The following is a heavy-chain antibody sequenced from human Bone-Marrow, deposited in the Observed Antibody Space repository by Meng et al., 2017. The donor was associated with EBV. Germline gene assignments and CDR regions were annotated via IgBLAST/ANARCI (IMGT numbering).Heavy chain of an antibody. CDR3: SRDLAGADDY. Sequence: LHVVGAVGGAVQHARSMIVYCASSGVTFCSYAMHWVRQAPGQGLMWVSRLNEGGGDTDYADSVMGLFTITRDNARTTLYLQMNNLRAEDTATYFCSRDLAGADDYWGQGTLVTVSS. J-gene: IGHJ4*02. V-gene: IGHV3-74*01. CDR1: GVTFCSYA. D-gene: IGHD1-14*01. CDR2: LNEGGGDT.